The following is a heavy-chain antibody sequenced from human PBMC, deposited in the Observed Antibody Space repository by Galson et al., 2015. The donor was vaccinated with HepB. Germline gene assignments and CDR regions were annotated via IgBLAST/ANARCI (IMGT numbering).Heavy chain of an antibody. J-gene: IGHJ6*03. CDR3: ARMFGYYYYMDV. D-gene: IGHD3-10*01. CDR2: IDWDDDK. V-gene: IGHV2-70*01. Sequence: PALVKPTQTLTLTCTFSGFSLSTSGMCASWIRQPPGKALEWLALIDWDDDKYYSTSLKTRLTISKDTSKNQVVLTMTNMDPVDTATYYCARMFGYYYYMDVWGKGTTVTVSS. CDR1: GFSLSTSGMC.